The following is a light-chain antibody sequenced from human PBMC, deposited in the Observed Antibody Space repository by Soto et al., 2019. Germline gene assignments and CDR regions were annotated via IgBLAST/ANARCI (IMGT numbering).Light chain of an antibody. Sequence: QSLLTQAPSASGSPGQSVAISCTGTSSDVGGYNYVSWYQQHPGKAPKLMIYEVNKRPSGVPDRFSGSKSGNTASLTVSGLQAEDEADYYCSSYAGSSNVFGTGTRSPS. CDR3: SSYAGSSNV. J-gene: IGLJ1*01. CDR2: EVN. CDR1: SSDVGGYNY. V-gene: IGLV2-8*01.